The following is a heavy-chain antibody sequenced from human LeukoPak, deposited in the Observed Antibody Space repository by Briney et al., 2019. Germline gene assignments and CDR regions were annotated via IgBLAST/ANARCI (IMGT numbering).Heavy chain of an antibody. CDR3: ARAVAASQYYFDY. D-gene: IGHD6-13*01. J-gene: IGHJ4*02. V-gene: IGHV3-7*01. CDR2: IKQDGSEK. Sequence: GGSLRLSCAASGFTFSSYWMTWVRQAPGKGLELVANIKQDGSEKYYVDSVKGRFTISRDNAKNSLYLQMNSLRAEDTAVYYCARAVAASQYYFDYWGQGTLVTVSS. CDR1: GFTFSSYW.